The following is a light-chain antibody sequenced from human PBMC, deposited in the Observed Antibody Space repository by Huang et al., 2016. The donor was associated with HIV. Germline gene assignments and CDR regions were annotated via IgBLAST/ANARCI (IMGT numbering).Light chain of an antibody. J-gene: IGKJ4*01. Sequence: EIMMTQSPATLSVSPGGRATLSCRARQNVRNNLAWYQQKTGQAPRLLIYDTSTRASCIPARFAGSGSGTEFTLTISGLQSEDFAIYYCQQYDNWPPGLTFGGGTKVEI. CDR2: DTS. V-gene: IGKV3D-15*01. CDR3: QQYDNWPPGLT. CDR1: QNVRNN.